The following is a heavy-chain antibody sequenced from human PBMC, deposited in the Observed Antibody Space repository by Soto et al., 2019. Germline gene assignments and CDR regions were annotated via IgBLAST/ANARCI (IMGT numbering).Heavy chain of an antibody. Sequence: QVQLVQSGAELKKPGASVKVSCKASGYTFSNYDMNWVRQATGQGPEWFGWVNPNNGDTGYAQKFQGRVTLTTDISTTTAYMELTSLRSEDTAIYYCAKVSRKGSAIDFDYWGQGTLITVSS. V-gene: IGHV1-8*01. CDR2: VNPNNGDT. CDR3: AKVSRKGSAIDFDY. CDR1: GYTFSNYD. J-gene: IGHJ4*02. D-gene: IGHD3-10*01.